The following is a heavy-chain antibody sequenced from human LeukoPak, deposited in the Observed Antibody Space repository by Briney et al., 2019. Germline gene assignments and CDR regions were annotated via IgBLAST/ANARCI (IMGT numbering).Heavy chain of an antibody. CDR1: GYTFTHYV. J-gene: IGHJ4*02. CDR2: SDPNSGDT. CDR3: ARDRSWGGLPYDH. Sequence: ASVKVSCKTSGYTFTHYVISWVRQAPGQGLEWMGWSDPNSGDTNYAQKFQGRVTMTRDTSISTAYMELSNLRSDDTAVYYCARDRSWGGLPYDHWGQGTLVTVSS. V-gene: IGHV1-2*02. D-gene: IGHD2-21*02.